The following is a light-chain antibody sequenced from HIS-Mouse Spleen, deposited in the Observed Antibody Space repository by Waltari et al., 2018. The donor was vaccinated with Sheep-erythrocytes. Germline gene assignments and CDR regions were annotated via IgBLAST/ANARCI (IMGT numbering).Light chain of an antibody. J-gene: IGLJ1*01. Sequence: QSALTQPRSVSGSPGQSVTISCTGTSSDVGGYNYVSWYQQHPGKAPKLMMYDVSKRPSGVPGRFSGSKAGKTASLTISGLQAEDEADYYCCSYAGSYNHVFATGTKVTVL. CDR2: DVS. CDR3: CSYAGSYNHV. V-gene: IGLV2-11*01. CDR1: SSDVGGYNY.